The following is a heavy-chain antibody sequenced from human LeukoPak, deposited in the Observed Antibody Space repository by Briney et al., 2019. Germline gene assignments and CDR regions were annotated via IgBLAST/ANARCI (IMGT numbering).Heavy chain of an antibody. V-gene: IGHV3-7*03. Sequence: GGSLRLSCAASGFTFRNHWMNWVRQAPGKGPEWVANIKDDGSEKYYVDSVKGRFTISRDNAKNSLFLQMNSLRAEDTAVYYSVKDDSLWGQGTLVTVSS. D-gene: IGHD3-22*01. J-gene: IGHJ4*02. CDR2: IKDDGSEK. CDR3: VKDDSL. CDR1: GFTFRNHW.